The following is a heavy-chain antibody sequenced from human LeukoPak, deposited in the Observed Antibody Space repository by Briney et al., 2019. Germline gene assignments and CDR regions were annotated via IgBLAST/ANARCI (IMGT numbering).Heavy chain of an antibody. D-gene: IGHD6-13*01. J-gene: IGHJ4*02. V-gene: IGHV1-69*05. Sequence: SVKVSCKASGGTFSSYAISWVRQAPGQGLEWMGGIIPIFGTANYAQKFQGRVTITTDESTSTAYMELSSLRSEDTAVYYCARVGMAAAGTLDYWGQGTLVTVSS. CDR2: IIPIFGTA. CDR1: GGTFSSYA. CDR3: ARVGMAAAGTLDY.